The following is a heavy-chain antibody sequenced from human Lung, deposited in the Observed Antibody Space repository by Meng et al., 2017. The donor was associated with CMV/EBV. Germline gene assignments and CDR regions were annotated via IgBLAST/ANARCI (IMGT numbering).Heavy chain of an antibody. Sequence: GGTXRLXCAAFGFTFNGYWMTWVRQAPGKGLEWVANIKQDGSEKYYVGSVKGRFTISRDNAKNSLYLQMNSLSAEDTAVYYCARSRPDWNSVLGYFDYLGQGXLVTVSS. CDR2: IKQDGSEK. J-gene: IGHJ4*02. V-gene: IGHV3-7*01. CDR1: GFTFNGYW. D-gene: IGHD1-7*01. CDR3: ARSRPDWNSVLGYFDY.